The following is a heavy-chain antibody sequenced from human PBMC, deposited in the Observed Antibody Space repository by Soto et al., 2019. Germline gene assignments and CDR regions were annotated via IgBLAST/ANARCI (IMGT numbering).Heavy chain of an antibody. J-gene: IGHJ5*02. Sequence: PGGSLRLSCAASGVTFSSYAVSWVRQAPGKGLEWVSAISGNGGSTYYADSVKGRFTISRDNSKNTLYLQMNSLRAEDTAVYYCAKVTVPAAMFGWFDPWGQGTLVTVSS. CDR1: GVTFSSYA. CDR3: AKVTVPAAMFGWFDP. CDR2: ISGNGGST. V-gene: IGHV3-23*01. D-gene: IGHD2-2*01.